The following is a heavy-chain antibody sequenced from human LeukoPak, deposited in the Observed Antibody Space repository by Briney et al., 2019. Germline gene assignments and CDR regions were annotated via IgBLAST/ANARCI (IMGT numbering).Heavy chain of an antibody. Sequence: SVKVSCKASGGTFSSYAISWVRQAPGQGLEWMGVIIPIFGTANYAQKFQGRVTITTDESTSTAYMELSSLRSEDTAVYYCARGTYYYDSSGLRWFDPWGQGTLVTVSS. J-gene: IGHJ5*02. CDR1: GGTFSSYA. D-gene: IGHD3-22*01. CDR3: ARGTYYYDSSGLRWFDP. V-gene: IGHV1-69*05. CDR2: IIPIFGTA.